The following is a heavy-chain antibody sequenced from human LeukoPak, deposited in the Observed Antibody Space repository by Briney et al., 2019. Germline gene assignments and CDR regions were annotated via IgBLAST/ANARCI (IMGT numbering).Heavy chain of an antibody. CDR2: ISWNSGSI. J-gene: IGHJ4*02. V-gene: IGHV3-9*01. CDR3: AKAYSSSWGPFDY. D-gene: IGHD6-13*01. Sequence: GGSLRLSCAASGFTFSSYAMHWVRQAPGKGPEWVSGISWNSGSIGYADSVKGRFTISRDNAKNSLYLQMNSLRAEDTALYYCAKAYSSSWGPFDYWGQGTLVTVSS. CDR1: GFTFSSYA.